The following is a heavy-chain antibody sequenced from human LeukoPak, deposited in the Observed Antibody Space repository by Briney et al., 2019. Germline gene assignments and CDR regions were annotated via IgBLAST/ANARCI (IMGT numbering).Heavy chain of an antibody. D-gene: IGHD2-2*01. CDR2: ISGGGDNT. J-gene: IGHJ4*02. CDR3: AKPVCCSTSSRRVPGVYCFDY. CDR1: GFTYASYA. Sequence: PGGSLRLSCAASGFTYASYAMSWVRQAPGKGLEWVSAISGGGDNTYYADSVKGRFTISRDNSKNTLYLQVNSLRAEDTAVYYCAKPVCCSTSSRRVPGVYCFDYWGQGTLVTVSS. V-gene: IGHV3-23*01.